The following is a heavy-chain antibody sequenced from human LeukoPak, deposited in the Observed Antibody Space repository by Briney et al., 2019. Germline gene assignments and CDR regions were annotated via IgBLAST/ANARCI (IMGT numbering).Heavy chain of an antibody. Sequence: SDTLSLTCAVYVGTFSDYYWNWIRQSPGKGLEWIGEVNDSGNTNVNPSLRSRVIISADTSNNQFSLKLISVTAADTAVYYCAREGWENYDSSGPGYYFDYWGQGTLVTVSS. CDR3: AREGWENYDSSGPGYYFDY. V-gene: IGHV4-34*01. CDR2: VNDSGNT. J-gene: IGHJ4*02. D-gene: IGHD3-22*01. CDR1: VGTFSDYY.